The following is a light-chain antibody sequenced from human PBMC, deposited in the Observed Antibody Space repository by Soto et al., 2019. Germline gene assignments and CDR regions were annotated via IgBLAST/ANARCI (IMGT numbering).Light chain of an antibody. CDR2: SAS. Sequence: DLQMPQSPSSLSASVGDRVTITCRASHSIGTYLSWYQHRPGKAPKLLIYSASTLQSGVPPRFSGSGSGTDFTLTISSLQPEDFATYYCQQSFNTLTFGGGTMVDIK. V-gene: IGKV1-39*01. CDR1: HSIGTY. CDR3: QQSFNTLT. J-gene: IGKJ4*01.